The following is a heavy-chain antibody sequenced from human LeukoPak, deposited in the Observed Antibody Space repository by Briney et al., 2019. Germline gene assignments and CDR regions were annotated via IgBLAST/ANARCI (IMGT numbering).Heavy chain of an antibody. J-gene: IGHJ4*02. CDR1: GFTVSSNY. CDR2: IYSGGST. Sequence: GGSLRLSCAASGFTVSSNYMSWVRQAPGKGLEWVSVIYSGGSTYYADSVKGRFTISRDNSKNTLYLQMNSLRAEDTAVYYCARMYYDILAGYFDYWGQGTLVTVSS. V-gene: IGHV3-66*01. CDR3: ARMYYDILAGYFDY. D-gene: IGHD3-9*01.